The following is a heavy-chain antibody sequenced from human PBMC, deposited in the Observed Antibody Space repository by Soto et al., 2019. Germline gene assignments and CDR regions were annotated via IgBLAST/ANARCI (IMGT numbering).Heavy chain of an antibody. V-gene: IGHV3-33*01. CDR1: GFTFSRYG. D-gene: IGHD2-8*01. CDR3: ARAGVEEAIQVGYLQY. J-gene: IGHJ1*01. CDR2: IWYDESNE. Sequence: QVQLVESGGGVVQSGRSLRLSCAASGFTFSRYGMYWVRQAPGKGLEWVAVIWYDESNEYYADSVKGRFTISRDNSKNTLYLQMNSLRAEDTAVYYCARAGVEEAIQVGYLQYWGQGTLVTVSS.